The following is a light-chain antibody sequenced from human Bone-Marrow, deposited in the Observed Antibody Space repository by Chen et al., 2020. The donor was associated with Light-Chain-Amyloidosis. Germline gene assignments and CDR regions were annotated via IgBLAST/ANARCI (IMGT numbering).Light chain of an antibody. CDR2: EVT. Sequence: SALTQPASLSGSPRQPFTNPSTGTSSNVGGDNHGSWYQQHPDTAPKLMIYEVTKRPSWVPDRFAGSKSDNTASLTISGLQTDDEADYCCSSDSSTNTPVFGSGTRVTVL. CDR1: SSNVGGDNH. J-gene: IGLJ1*01. V-gene: IGLV2-14*01. CDR3: SSDSSTNTPV.